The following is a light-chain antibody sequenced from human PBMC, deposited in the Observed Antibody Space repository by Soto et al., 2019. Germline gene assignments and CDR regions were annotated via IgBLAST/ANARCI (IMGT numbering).Light chain of an antibody. CDR2: DAS. CDR3: QQFSSYPLT. V-gene: IGKV3-20*01. Sequence: ESVFTPYPGPLSLSPVERATLSFMASQTVRNNYLAWYQQKPGQAPRLLIYDASSRATGIPDRFSGGGSGTDFTLTISRLEPEDFAVYYCQQFSSYPLTFGGGTKVDIK. J-gene: IGKJ4*01. CDR1: QTVRNNY.